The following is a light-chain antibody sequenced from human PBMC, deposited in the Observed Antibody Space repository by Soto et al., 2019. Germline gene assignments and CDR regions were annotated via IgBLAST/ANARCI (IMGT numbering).Light chain of an antibody. CDR2: WAS. V-gene: IGKV4-1*01. Sequence: DIVMTQSPDSLAVSLGERATFNCKSSQTLLYNSNSKSSLAWYRVKPGQPPKLLIYWASTRESGVPDRFGGSGSGTDFTLTINSLQAEDAAVYFCQQYYDFPPTFGQGTKLEIK. CDR3: QQYYDFPPT. J-gene: IGKJ2*01. CDR1: QTLLYNSNSKSS.